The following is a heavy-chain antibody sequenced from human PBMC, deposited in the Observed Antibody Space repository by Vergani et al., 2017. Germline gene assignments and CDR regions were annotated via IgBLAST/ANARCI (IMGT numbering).Heavy chain of an antibody. CDR2: MNPISGNT. CDR3: ARGLSGYCIGDKCYIHPWFDS. V-gene: IGHV1-8*03. Sequence: QVQLVQSGTEVKKPGASVKVSCKASGYTFTNYDINWVRRATGQGLEWMGWMNPISGNTGFAQKFRGRVTITRDTSISTAYMELSSLRSEDTAIYYCARGLSGYCIGDKCYIHPWFDSWGPGTLVTVSS. D-gene: IGHD2-15*01. CDR1: GYTFTNYD. J-gene: IGHJ5*01.